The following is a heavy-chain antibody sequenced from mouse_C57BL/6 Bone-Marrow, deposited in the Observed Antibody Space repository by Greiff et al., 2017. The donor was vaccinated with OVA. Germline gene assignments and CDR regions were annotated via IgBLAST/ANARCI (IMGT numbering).Heavy chain of an antibody. D-gene: IGHD1-1*01. CDR2: IYPRSGNT. CDR1: GYTFTSYG. V-gene: IGHV1-81*01. J-gene: IGHJ3*01. Sequence: QVHVKQSGAELARPGASVKLSCKASGYTFTSYGISWVKQRTGQGLEWIGEIYPRSGNTYYNEKFKGKATLTADKSSSTAYMELRSLTSEDSAVYFCARYGNCVWDDAYWGQGTLVTVSA. CDR3: ARYGNCVWDDAY.